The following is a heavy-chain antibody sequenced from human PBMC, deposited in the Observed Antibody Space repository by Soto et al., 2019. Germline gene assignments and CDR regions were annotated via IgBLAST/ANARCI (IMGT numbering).Heavy chain of an antibody. CDR1: GFTFSSYA. Sequence: GGSLRLSCAASGFTFSSYAMSWVRQAPGKGLEWVSAISGSGGSTYYADSVKGRFTISRDNSKNTLYLQMNSLRAEDTAVYYCAKGDFGGDYIWGSYRPIYYFDYWGQGTLVTVSS. V-gene: IGHV3-23*01. CDR2: ISGSGGST. CDR3: AKGDFGGDYIWGSYRPIYYFDY. D-gene: IGHD3-16*02. J-gene: IGHJ4*02.